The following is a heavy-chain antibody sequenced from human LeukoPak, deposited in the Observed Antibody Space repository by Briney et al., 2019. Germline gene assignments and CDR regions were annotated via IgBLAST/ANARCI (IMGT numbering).Heavy chain of an antibody. CDR3: ARGRCSGGSCYSGVVGNWFDP. J-gene: IGHJ5*02. V-gene: IGHV4-34*01. D-gene: IGHD2-15*01. CDR1: GGSFSGYY. CDR2: INHSGST. Sequence: SETLSLTCAVYGGSFSGYYWSWIRQPPGKGLEWIGEINHSGSTNYNPSLKSRVTISVDTSKNQFSLKLSSVTAADTAVYYCARGRCSGGSCYSGVVGNWFDPWGQGTLVTVSS.